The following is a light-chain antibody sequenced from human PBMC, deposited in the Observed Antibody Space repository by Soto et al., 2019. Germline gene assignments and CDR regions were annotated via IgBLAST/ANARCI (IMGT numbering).Light chain of an antibody. CDR1: SSDVGGYNY. CDR3: SSYTSSSTPFYV. CDR2: DVS. J-gene: IGLJ1*01. Sequence: QPVLTQPASVSGSPGQSITISCTGTSSDVGGYNYVSWYQQHPGKAPKLMIYDVSNRPSGVSNRFSGSKSGNTASLTISGLQAEDEAEYYCSSYTSSSTPFYVFGTGTKLTVL. V-gene: IGLV2-14*01.